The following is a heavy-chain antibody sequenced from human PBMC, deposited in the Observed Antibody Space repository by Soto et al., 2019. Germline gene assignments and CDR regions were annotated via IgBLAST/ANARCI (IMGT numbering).Heavy chain of an antibody. CDR1: GFIFSSHW. CDR3: VRDKHWSFDY. J-gene: IGHJ4*02. D-gene: IGHD2-8*02. Sequence: LRLSCAASGFIFSSHWMHWVRQAPGKGLVGVSHIGPDGSNIWEADSVQGRFTISRDNARNRLYLQMNSLRDEDTAIYYCVRDKHWSFDYWGQGILVTVSS. V-gene: IGHV3-74*01. CDR2: IGPDGSNI.